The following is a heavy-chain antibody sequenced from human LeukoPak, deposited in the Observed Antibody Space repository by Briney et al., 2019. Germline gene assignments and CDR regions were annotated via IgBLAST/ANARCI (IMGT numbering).Heavy chain of an antibody. J-gene: IGHJ6*03. CDR3: ARVSSKAMVRGIITKKNYSYYYMES. Sequence: GGSLRLSCAASGFTFSSYSMNWVRQVPGKGLERVSAISGSGGSTYYANSVKGRFTISRDNSKNTMYLQMNSLRAEDTAVYYCARVSSKAMVRGIITKKNYSYYYMESGAKGPRSPSP. V-gene: IGHV3-23*01. CDR2: ISGSGGST. CDR1: GFTFSSYS. D-gene: IGHD3-10*01.